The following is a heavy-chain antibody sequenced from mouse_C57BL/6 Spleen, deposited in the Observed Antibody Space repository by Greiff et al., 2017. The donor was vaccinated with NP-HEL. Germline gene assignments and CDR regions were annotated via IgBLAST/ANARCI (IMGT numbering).Heavy chain of an antibody. J-gene: IGHJ4*01. CDR3: ARSLDYDDHYYAMDY. CDR1: GYTFTSYW. CDR2: IYPGSGST. D-gene: IGHD2-4*01. V-gene: IGHV1-55*01. Sequence: VQLQQPGAELVKPGASVKMSCKASGYTFTSYWITWVKQRPGQGLEWIGDIYPGSGSTNYNEKFKSKATLTVDTSSSTAYMQLSSLTSEDSAVYYCARSLDYDDHYYAMDYWGQGTSVTVSS.